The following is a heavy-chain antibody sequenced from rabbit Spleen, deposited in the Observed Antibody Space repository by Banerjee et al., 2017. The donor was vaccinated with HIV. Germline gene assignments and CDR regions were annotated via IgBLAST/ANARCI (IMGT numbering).Heavy chain of an antibody. Sequence: QEQLVESGGGLVKPGTSLTLTCIASGFDFSSYYMTWVRQAPGKGLEWIACIDVGSSGGTYYASWAKGRFTISKTSSTTATLQLNSLLAADTATYFCARDISGGIVFDVWGPGTLVTVS. V-gene: IGHV1S45*01. CDR3: ARDISGGIVFDV. D-gene: IGHD1-1*01. CDR2: IDVGSSGGT. J-gene: IGHJ4*01. CDR1: GFDFSSYYM.